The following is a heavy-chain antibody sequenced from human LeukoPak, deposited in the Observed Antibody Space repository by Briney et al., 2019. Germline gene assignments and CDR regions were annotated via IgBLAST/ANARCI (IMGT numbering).Heavy chain of an antibody. CDR1: GFTFSSYS. D-gene: IGHD6-13*01. CDR2: ISSSSSYI. CDR3: ARDRGVAAEDYGMDV. V-gene: IGHV3-21*01. J-gene: IGHJ6*02. Sequence: PGGSLRLSCAASGFTFSSYSMNWVRQAPGKGLEWVSSISSSSSYIYYADSVKGRFTISRDNAKNSLYLQMNSLRAEDTAVYYCARDRGVAAEDYGMDVWGQGTTVTVSS.